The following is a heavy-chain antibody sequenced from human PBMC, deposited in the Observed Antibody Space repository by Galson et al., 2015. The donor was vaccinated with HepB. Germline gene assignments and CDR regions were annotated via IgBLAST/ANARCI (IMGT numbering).Heavy chain of an antibody. J-gene: IGHJ4*02. CDR1: GFTFSSYW. CDR2: IKQDGSEK. Sequence: SLRLSCAASGFTFSSYWMSWVRQAPGKGLEWVANIKQDGSEKYYVDSVKGRFTISRDNAKNSLYLQMNSLRAEDTAVYYCARVRVDWFPTPKSHFDYWGQGTLVTVSS. CDR3: ARVRVDWFPTPKSHFDY. D-gene: IGHD3-9*01. V-gene: IGHV3-7*03.